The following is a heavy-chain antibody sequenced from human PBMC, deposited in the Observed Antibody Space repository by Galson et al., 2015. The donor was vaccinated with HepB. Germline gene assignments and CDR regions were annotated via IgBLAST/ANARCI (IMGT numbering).Heavy chain of an antibody. CDR2: ISSSSSTI. Sequence: SLRLSCAASGFTFSSYSMNWVRQAPGKGLEWVSYISSSSSTIYYADSVKGRFTISRDNAKNSLYLQMNSLRAEDTAVYYCARDLSERVDTAMANPDLFDYWGQGTLVTVSS. D-gene: IGHD5-18*01. J-gene: IGHJ4*02. CDR3: ARDLSERVDTAMANPDLFDY. CDR1: GFTFSSYS. V-gene: IGHV3-48*01.